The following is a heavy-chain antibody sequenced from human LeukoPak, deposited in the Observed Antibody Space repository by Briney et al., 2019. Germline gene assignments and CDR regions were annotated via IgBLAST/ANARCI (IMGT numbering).Heavy chain of an antibody. Sequence: PSETLSLTCTVSGGSISSYYWSWIRQPPGKGLEWIGYIYYSGSTNYNPSLKSRVTISVDTSKNQFSLKLSSVTAADTAVYYCAFMVRGILLLDYWGQGTLVTVSS. D-gene: IGHD3-10*01. J-gene: IGHJ4*02. CDR1: GGSISSYY. CDR3: AFMVRGILLLDY. V-gene: IGHV4-59*08. CDR2: IYYSGST.